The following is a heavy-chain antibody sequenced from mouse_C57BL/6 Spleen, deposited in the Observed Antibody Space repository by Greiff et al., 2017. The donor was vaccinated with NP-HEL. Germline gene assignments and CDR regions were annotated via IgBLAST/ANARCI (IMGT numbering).Heavy chain of an antibody. CDR2: ISSGSSTI. CDR3: ARNWDGDYYAMDY. CDR1: GFTFSDSG. D-gene: IGHD4-1*01. Sequence: EVMLVESGGGLVKPGGSLKLSCAASGFTFSDSGLHWVRQAPEKGLEWVAYISSGSSTIYYADTVKGRFTISRDNAKNTLFLQMTSLRSEDTAMYYCARNWDGDYYAMDYWGQGTSVTVSS. J-gene: IGHJ4*01. V-gene: IGHV5-17*01.